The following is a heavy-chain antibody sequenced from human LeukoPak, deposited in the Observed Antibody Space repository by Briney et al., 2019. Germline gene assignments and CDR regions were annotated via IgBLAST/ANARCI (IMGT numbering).Heavy chain of an antibody. Sequence: SKTLSLTCAVYGGSFSGYYWSWIRQPPGKGLEWIGEINHSGSTNYNPSLKSRVTISVDTSKNQFSLKLSSVTAADTAVYYCARSRGDYDYWGQGTLVTVSS. CDR2: INHSGST. D-gene: IGHD3-10*01. V-gene: IGHV4-34*01. J-gene: IGHJ4*02. CDR1: GGSFSGYY. CDR3: ARSRGDYDY.